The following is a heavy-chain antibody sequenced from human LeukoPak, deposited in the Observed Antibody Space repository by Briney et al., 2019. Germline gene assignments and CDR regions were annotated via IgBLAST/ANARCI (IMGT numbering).Heavy chain of an antibody. Sequence: GASVKVSCKASGYTFTVYYMHWVRQAPGQGLEWMGWINPNSGGTVYAQKFQGRVTMTRDTSINTVHMELSRLISDDTAFYYCARGPTNGLDYWGQGTLVTVSS. V-gene: IGHV1-2*02. CDR3: ARGPTNGLDY. J-gene: IGHJ4*02. D-gene: IGHD2-8*01. CDR1: GYTFTVYY. CDR2: INPNSGGT.